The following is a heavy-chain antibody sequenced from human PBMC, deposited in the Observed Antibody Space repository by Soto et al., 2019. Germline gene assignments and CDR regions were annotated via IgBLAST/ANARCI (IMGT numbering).Heavy chain of an antibody. J-gene: IGHJ6*02. CDR3: ARGSGSYYDYYYGMDV. CDR2: INTNTGNP. D-gene: IGHD1-26*01. CDR1: GYTFTSYA. Sequence: ASVNVSCKASGYTFTSYAMNWVRQAPGQGLEWMGWINTNTGNPTYAQGFTGRFVFSLDTSVSTAYLQICSLKAEDTAVYYCARGSGSYYDYYYGMDVWGQGTTVTVSS. V-gene: IGHV7-4-1*01.